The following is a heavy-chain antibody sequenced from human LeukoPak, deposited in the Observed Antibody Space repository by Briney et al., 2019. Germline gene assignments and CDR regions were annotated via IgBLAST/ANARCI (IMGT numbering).Heavy chain of an antibody. V-gene: IGHV3-49*04. Sequence: GGSLRLSCTASGFTFDDYAMSWVRQAPGKGREGVGFIRSKAYDGTTEYAASVKGRFTISRDDSKSIAYLQMNSLRAEDTAVYYCVKVGIPNNYGQGFDYWGQGTLVTVSS. CDR3: VKVGIPNNYGQGFDY. CDR1: GFTFDDYA. CDR2: IRSKAYDGTT. J-gene: IGHJ4*02. D-gene: IGHD5-18*01.